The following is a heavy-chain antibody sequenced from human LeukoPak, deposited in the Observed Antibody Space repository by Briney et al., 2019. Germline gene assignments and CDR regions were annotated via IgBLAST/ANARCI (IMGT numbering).Heavy chain of an antibody. CDR1: GFSFSDYY. J-gene: IGHJ4*02. CDR3: ARGGTGAFDY. CDR2: ISSRSTYI. Sequence: GGSLRLACTASGFSFSDYYMSWIRQAPGKGLEWISYISSRSTYISDADSVKGRFTISRDNAKNLPFLQMNSLRVEDTALYYCARGGTGAFDYWGQGILVTVSS. D-gene: IGHD2-8*02. V-gene: IGHV3-11*06.